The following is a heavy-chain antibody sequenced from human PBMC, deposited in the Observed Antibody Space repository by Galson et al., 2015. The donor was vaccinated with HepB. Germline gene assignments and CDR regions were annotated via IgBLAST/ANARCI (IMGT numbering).Heavy chain of an antibody. CDR1: GGSFSSASYY. D-gene: IGHD1-1*01. CDR2: IDPSGTT. V-gene: IGHV4-61*02. J-gene: IGHJ4*02. Sequence: TLSLTCTVSGGSFSSASYYWSWIRQPAGKGLEWIGRIDPSGTTKYNPSLKGRVTISVDTSKKQFSLKVSSVTAADTAVYYCARATSTGTSHFFEYWGQGTLATVSS. CDR3: ARATSTGTSHFFEY.